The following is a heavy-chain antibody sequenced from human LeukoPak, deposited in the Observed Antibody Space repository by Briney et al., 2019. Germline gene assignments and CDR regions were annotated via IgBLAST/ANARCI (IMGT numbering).Heavy chain of an antibody. Sequence: GGSLRLSCAASGFTFSGYSMNWVRQAPGKGLEWVSSISSSSSYIYYADSVKGRFTISRDNAKNSLYLQMNSLRAEDTAVYYCARGYCSSTSCTFEFDYWGQGTLVTVSS. D-gene: IGHD2-2*01. CDR2: ISSSSSYI. V-gene: IGHV3-21*01. CDR1: GFTFSGYS. CDR3: ARGYCSSTSCTFEFDY. J-gene: IGHJ4*02.